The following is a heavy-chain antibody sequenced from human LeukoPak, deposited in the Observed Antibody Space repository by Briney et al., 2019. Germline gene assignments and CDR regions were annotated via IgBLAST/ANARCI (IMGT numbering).Heavy chain of an antibody. CDR2: ISAYNGNT. J-gene: IGHJ4*02. CDR1: GYTFTSYG. CDR3: ARVPSSTSCYLPFDY. V-gene: IGHV1-18*01. D-gene: IGHD2-2*01. Sequence: ASVKVSCKASGYTFTSYGISWVRQAPGQGLEWMGWISAYNGNTNYAQKLQGRVTMTTDTSTSTAYMEPRSLRSDDTAVYYCARVPSSTSCYLPFDYWGQGTLVTVSS.